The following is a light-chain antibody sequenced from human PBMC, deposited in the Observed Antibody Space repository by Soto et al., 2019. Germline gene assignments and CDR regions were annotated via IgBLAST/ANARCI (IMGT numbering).Light chain of an antibody. J-gene: IGKJ1*01. CDR3: QQYGGSPRT. V-gene: IGKV3-20*01. CDR2: GAS. CDR1: QSVSMNY. Sequence: EIVMTQSPSTLSLSPSERATLSCMASQSVSMNYLAWYQQKLGQPPRLLIYGASSRATGIPDRFSGSGSGTDFTLIISRLEPEDFAVYYCQQYGGSPRTFGQGTKVDIK.